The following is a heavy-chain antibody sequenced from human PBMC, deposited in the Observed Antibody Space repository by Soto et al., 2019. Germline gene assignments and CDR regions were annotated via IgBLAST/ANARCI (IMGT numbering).Heavy chain of an antibody. V-gene: IGHV3-23*01. D-gene: IGHD3-22*01. Sequence: GGSLRLSCAASGFTFSTYGMSWVRQAPGKXLEWVSSISGSGSGRYYADSVKGRFTISRDNPKTTLFLQMNSLRAEDTAVYFCAKDDIEQYYDSSGYYRYWGQGTQVTVSS. CDR2: ISGSGSGR. J-gene: IGHJ4*02. CDR1: GFTFSTYG. CDR3: AKDDIEQYYDSSGYYRY.